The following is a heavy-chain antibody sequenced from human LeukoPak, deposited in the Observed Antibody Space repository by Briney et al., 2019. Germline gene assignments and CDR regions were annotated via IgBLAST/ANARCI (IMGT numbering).Heavy chain of an antibody. CDR1: GYTFTSYY. D-gene: IGHD3-9*01. J-gene: IGHJ3*02. Sequence: ASVKVSCKASGYTFTSYYMHWVRQAPGQGLEWMGIINPSGGSTSYAQKLQGRVTMTTDTSTSTAYMELRSLRSDDTAVYYCARDPNYDILPPGAFDIWGQGTMVTVSS. CDR2: INPSGGST. CDR3: ARDPNYDILPPGAFDI. V-gene: IGHV1-46*01.